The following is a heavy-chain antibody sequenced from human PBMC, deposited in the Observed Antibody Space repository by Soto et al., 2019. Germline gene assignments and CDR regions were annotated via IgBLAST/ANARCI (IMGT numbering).Heavy chain of an antibody. V-gene: IGHV3-74*03. J-gene: IGHJ4*02. Sequence: EVSLVESGGGLVQPGGSLRLSCAASGVIFKNYWIHWVRQSPEKGLLWVSRIDSHGSSTTYADSVRGRFTISRDNANNPVYLQMTGLRADDTAIYFCARGEEVARWSIDSWGRGTVVTVSS. CDR1: GVIFKNYW. D-gene: IGHD2-15*01. CDR3: ARGEEVARWSIDS. CDR2: IDSHGSST.